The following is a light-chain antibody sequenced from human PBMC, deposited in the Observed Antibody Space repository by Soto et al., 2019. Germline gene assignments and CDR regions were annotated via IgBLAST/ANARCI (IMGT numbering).Light chain of an antibody. V-gene: IGLV2-14*01. Sequence: QSVLTQPASVPGSPGQSSTISCTGTSNDVGGYNYVSWYQQHPGKALKLMIYDVSNRSSPVSNRFSGYKSGNTASLTISGLQAEDDSDYSFSLYIGSSTLYVFGPGTKLTVL. CDR2: DVS. CDR1: SNDVGGYNY. J-gene: IGLJ1*01. CDR3: SLYIGSSTLYV.